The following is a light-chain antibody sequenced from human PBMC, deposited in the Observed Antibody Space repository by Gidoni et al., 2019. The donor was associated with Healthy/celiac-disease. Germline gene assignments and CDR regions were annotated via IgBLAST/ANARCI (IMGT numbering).Light chain of an antibody. CDR2: QYS. V-gene: IGLV3-1*01. J-gene: IGLJ2*01. CDR1: KLGDKY. Sequence: SSELTQPPSVSVSPGQTASITCSGDKLGDKYACWYQQKPGQSPVLVIYQYSKRPSGIPERFSGSNSGNTATLTISGTQAMDEADYYCQAWDSSSHVVFGGGTKLTVL. CDR3: QAWDSSSHVV.